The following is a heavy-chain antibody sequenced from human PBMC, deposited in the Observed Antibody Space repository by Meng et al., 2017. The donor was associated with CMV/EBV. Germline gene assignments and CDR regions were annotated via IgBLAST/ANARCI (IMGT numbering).Heavy chain of an antibody. Sequence: VEVTGPAPGPGNPSPTRSLTCTVSGGSISRGDYYWSWIRQPPGKGLEWIGYIYYSGSTYYNPSLKSRVTISVDTSKNQFSLKLSSVTAADTAVYYCARVTSRVAGAFDYWGQGTLVTVSS. J-gene: IGHJ4*02. CDR2: IYYSGST. CDR3: ARVTSRVAGAFDY. V-gene: IGHV4-30-4*08. D-gene: IGHD1-14*01. CDR1: GGSISRGDYY.